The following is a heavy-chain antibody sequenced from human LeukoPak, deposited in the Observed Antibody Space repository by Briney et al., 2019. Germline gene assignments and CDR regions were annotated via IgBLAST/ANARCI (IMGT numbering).Heavy chain of an antibody. J-gene: IGHJ4*02. CDR3: ARVEKLLPPNY. V-gene: IGHV4-34*01. CDR1: GGSFSGYY. D-gene: IGHD3-22*01. Sequence: SETLSLTCAVYGGSFSGYYWNWIRQPPGKGPEWIGEINHSGSTNYNPSLKSRVTISVDTSKNQFSLRLSSVTAADTAVYYCARVEKLLPPNYWGQGTLVTVSS. CDR2: INHSGST.